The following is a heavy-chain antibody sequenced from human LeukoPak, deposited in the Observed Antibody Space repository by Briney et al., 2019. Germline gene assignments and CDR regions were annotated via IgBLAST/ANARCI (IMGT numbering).Heavy chain of an antibody. V-gene: IGHV6-1*01. CDR2: TYYRSKWYN. D-gene: IGHD1-1*01. Sequence: SQTLSLTCAISGDSVSSKSAAWNWIRQPPSRGLEWLGRTYYRSKWYNEYAVSVKSRITIKPDTSKNQFSLQLNSVTPEDTAVYYCARLATKEGRDYWGQGTLVTVSS. CDR1: GDSVSSKSAA. J-gene: IGHJ4*02. CDR3: ARLATKEGRDY.